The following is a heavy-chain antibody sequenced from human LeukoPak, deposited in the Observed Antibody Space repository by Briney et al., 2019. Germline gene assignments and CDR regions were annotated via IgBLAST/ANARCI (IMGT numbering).Heavy chain of an antibody. CDR2: LSWNSGNI. CDR1: GFTFDDYG. V-gene: IGHV3-9*01. CDR3: ASSYYDFWSGYYDPRPDY. Sequence: PGRSLRLSCVASGFTFDDYGMHWVRQASGKGLEWVSGLSWNSGNIGYVDSVKGRFTISRDNAKNSLYLQMNSLRAEDTAVYYCASSYYDFWSGYYDPRPDYWGQGTLVTVSS. J-gene: IGHJ4*02. D-gene: IGHD3-3*01.